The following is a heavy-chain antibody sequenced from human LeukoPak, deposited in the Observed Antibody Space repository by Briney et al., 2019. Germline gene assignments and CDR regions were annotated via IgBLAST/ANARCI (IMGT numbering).Heavy chain of an antibody. CDR3: ARDGGFGGPNDAFDI. CDR1: GFTVSSNY. J-gene: IGHJ3*02. CDR2: IYSGGST. D-gene: IGHD3-10*01. Sequence: GGSLRLSCAASGFTVSSNYMSWVRQAPGKGLEWVSVIYSGGSTYYADSVKGRFTISRDNSKNTLYLQMNSLSAEDTAVYYCARDGGFGGPNDAFDIWGQGTMVTVSS. V-gene: IGHV3-53*01.